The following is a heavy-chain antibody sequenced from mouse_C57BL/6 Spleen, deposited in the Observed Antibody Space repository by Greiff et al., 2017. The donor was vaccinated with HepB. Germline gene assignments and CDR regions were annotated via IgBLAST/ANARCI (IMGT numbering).Heavy chain of an antibody. Sequence: QVQLQQPGAELVRPGTSVKLSCKASGYTFTSYWMHWVKQRPGQGLEWIGVIDPSDSYTNYNQKFKGKATLTVDTSSSTAYMQLSSLTSEDSAVYYCARRQGVMDYWGQGTSVTVSS. CDR2: IDPSDSYT. CDR1: GYTFTSYW. V-gene: IGHV1-59*01. CDR3: ARRQGVMDY. J-gene: IGHJ4*01. D-gene: IGHD6-1*01.